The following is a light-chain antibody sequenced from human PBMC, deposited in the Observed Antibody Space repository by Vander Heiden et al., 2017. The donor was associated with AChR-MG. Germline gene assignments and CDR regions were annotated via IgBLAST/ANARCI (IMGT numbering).Light chain of an antibody. Sequence: EIVLTQSPGTLSLSPGERATLSCRASQSVSSSYLAWYQQKPGQAPRLLINGASSRATGIPDRFSGSGSGTDFTLTISRLEPEDFAVYYCQQYGSPALTFGGGTKVEIK. CDR3: QQYGSPALT. J-gene: IGKJ4*01. CDR2: GAS. V-gene: IGKV3-20*01. CDR1: QSVSSSY.